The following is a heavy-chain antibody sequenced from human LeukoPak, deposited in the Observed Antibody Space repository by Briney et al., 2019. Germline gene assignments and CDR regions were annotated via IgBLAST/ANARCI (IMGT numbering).Heavy chain of an antibody. CDR1: GGSISSYY. CDR2: IYYSGST. J-gene: IGHJ6*03. CDR3: ARGREDFILVPGTKRKSYYMDV. D-gene: IGHD2-2*01. V-gene: IGHV4-59*12. Sequence: SETLSLTCTVSGGSISSYYWSWIRQPPGKGLEWIGYIYYSGSTYYSPSLKSRVTISVDTSKNQFSLKLRSVTAAYTAVYYCARGREDFILVPGTKRKSYYMDVLGKGTTVTVSS.